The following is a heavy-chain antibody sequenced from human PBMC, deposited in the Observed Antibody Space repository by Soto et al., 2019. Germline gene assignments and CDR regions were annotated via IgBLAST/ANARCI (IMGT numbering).Heavy chain of an antibody. Sequence: GESLKISCKGSGYSFTTYWIGWVRQMPGKGLEWMGIINTGDSDTRYSPSFQGQVTISADKSISTAYLHYSSLKASDTAMYYCARRDSSGFPDYWGQGTRGTVPQ. CDR2: INTGDSDT. V-gene: IGHV5-51*01. D-gene: IGHD3-22*01. J-gene: IGHJ4*02. CDR1: GYSFTTYW. CDR3: ARRDSSGFPDY.